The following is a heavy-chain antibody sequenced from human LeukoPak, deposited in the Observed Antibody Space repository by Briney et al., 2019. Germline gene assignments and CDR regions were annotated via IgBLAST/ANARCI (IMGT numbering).Heavy chain of an antibody. V-gene: IGHV3-7*03. CDR3: AKDCNGGNCYIDY. D-gene: IGHD2-15*01. Sequence: GGSLRLSCVASGFTFSSYWMSWVRQAPGKGLEWVANIKQDGSEKNYVDSVRGRFTISRDNAKNSVYLEMNSLRAEDTAIYYCAKDCNGGNCYIDYWGQGTLVTVAS. CDR1: GFTFSSYW. CDR2: IKQDGSEK. J-gene: IGHJ4*02.